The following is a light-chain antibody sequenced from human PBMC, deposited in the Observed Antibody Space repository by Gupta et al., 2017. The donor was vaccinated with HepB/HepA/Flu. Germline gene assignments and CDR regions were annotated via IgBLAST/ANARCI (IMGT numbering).Light chain of an antibody. J-gene: IGKJ2*03. CDR3: QQYNSHSTS. V-gene: IGKV1-5*03. CDR1: QSISSW. Sequence: DLQMPQSPSTLSTSVGDRVIITCRASQSISSWLAWYQQKPGKAPKLLIYKASTLESGVPSRFSGSGSGTEFTLTISSLQPDDFGTYYCQQYNSHSTSFGQGTKLEIK. CDR2: KAS.